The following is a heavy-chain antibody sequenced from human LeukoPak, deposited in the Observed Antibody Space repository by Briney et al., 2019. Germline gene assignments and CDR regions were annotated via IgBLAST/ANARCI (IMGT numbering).Heavy chain of an antibody. D-gene: IGHD5-18*01. CDR1: GFTFSSYG. J-gene: IGHJ4*02. CDR3: AKDSFVDTAILDY. Sequence: GGSLRLSCAASGFTFSSYGMHWVRQAPGKGLEWVAFIRYDGSNKYYADSVKGRFTISRDNSKNTLYLQMNSLRAEDTAVYYCAKDSFVDTAILDYRGQGTLVTVSS. CDR2: IRYDGSNK. V-gene: IGHV3-30*02.